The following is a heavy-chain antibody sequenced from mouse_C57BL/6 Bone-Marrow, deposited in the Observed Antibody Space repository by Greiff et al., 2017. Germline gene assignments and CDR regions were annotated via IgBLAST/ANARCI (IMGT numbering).Heavy chain of an antibody. Sequence: EVKLVESGGGLVKPGGSLKLSCAASGFTFSDYGMHWVRQAPEKGLEWVAYISSGSSTIYYADTVKGRFTISRDNAKNTLFLQMTSLRSEDTAMYYCARPGGAYYCDYWGQGTTLTVSS. CDR2: ISSGSSTI. CDR1: GFTFSDYG. J-gene: IGHJ2*01. V-gene: IGHV5-17*01. D-gene: IGHD1-1*02. CDR3: ARPGGAYYCDY.